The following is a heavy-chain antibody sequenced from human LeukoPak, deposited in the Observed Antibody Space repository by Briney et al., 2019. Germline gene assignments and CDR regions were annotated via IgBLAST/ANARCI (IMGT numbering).Heavy chain of an antibody. Sequence: GGSLRLSCVASGFTFSRYWMHWVRQAPGKGLVWVSRIDTDGSHTYYADSVEGRFTISRDNAKNTLYLQMNSLRDEDTAVYYCARDTENDFWIDYWGQGTLVTVSP. J-gene: IGHJ4*02. V-gene: IGHV3-74*01. CDR3: ARDTENDFWIDY. D-gene: IGHD3-3*01. CDR1: GFTFSRYW. CDR2: IDTDGSHT.